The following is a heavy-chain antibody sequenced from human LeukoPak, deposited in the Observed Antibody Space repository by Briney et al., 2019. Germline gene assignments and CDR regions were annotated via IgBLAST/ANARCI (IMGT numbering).Heavy chain of an antibody. J-gene: IGHJ5*02. V-gene: IGHV1-24*01. CDR1: GYTLTELS. D-gene: IGHD3-3*01. Sequence: GASVKVSCKVSGYTLTELSMHWVRQAPGKGLEWMGGFDPEDGETIYAQKFQGRVTMPEDTSTDTAYMELSSLRSEDTAVYYCATDSFGGNNWFDPWGQGTLVTVSS. CDR2: FDPEDGET. CDR3: ATDSFGGNNWFDP.